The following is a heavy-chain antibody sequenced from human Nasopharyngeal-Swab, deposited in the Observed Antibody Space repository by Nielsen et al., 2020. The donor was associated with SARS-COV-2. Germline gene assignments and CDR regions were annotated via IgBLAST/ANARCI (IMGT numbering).Heavy chain of an antibody. CDR1: GLTFSSYA. D-gene: IGHD1-26*01. J-gene: IGHJ5*02. CDR3: ARGGMVGATTYGWFDP. CDR2: ISYDGSNK. V-gene: IGHV3-30-3*01. Sequence: GGSLRLSCAASGLTFSSYAMHWVRQAPGKGLEWVAVISYDGSNKYYADSVKGRFTISRDNSKNTLYLQMNSLRAEDTAVYYCARGGMVGATTYGWFDPWGQGTLVTVSS.